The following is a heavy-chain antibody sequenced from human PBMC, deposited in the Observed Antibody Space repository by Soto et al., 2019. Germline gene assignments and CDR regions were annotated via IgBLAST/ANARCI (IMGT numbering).Heavy chain of an antibody. CDR2: IYYSGST. V-gene: IGHV4-31*03. CDR3: DRDRKGRYYFDY. J-gene: IGHJ4*02. CDR1: GGSISSGGYY. Sequence: PSETLSLTCTVSGGSISSGGYYWSWIRQHPGKGLECIGYIYYSGSTYYNPSLKSRVTISVDTSKNQFSLKLSSVAAAGTAVYYCDRDRKGRYYFDYWGQGTLVTVSS. D-gene: IGHD3-10*01.